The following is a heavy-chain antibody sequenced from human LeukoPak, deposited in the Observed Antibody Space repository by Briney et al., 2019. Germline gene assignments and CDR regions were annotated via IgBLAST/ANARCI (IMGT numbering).Heavy chain of an antibody. CDR3: ARTEFDAFDI. CDR1: GGSISSYY. CDR2: IYYSGST. J-gene: IGHJ3*02. V-gene: IGHV4-59*12. D-gene: IGHD3-10*01. Sequence: SETLSLTCTVSGGSISSYYWSWLRQPPGKGLEWIGYIYYSGSTNCNPSLKSRVTISVDTSKNQFSLKLSSVTAADTAVYYCARTEFDAFDIWGQGTMVTVSS.